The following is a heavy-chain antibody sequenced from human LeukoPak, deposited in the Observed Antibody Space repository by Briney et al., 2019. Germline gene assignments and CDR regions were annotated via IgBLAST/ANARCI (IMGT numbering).Heavy chain of an antibody. CDR3: ARAQDTVTHNWFDP. J-gene: IGHJ5*02. CDR1: GFTFSSYS. V-gene: IGHV3-21*01. Sequence: PGGSLRLSCAASGFTFSSYSMNWVRQAPGKGLEWVSSISSSSSYIYYADSVKGRFTISRDNAKNSLYLQMNSLIAEDTAVYYCARAQDTVTHNWFDPWGQGTLVTVSS. D-gene: IGHD4-17*01. CDR2: ISSSSSYI.